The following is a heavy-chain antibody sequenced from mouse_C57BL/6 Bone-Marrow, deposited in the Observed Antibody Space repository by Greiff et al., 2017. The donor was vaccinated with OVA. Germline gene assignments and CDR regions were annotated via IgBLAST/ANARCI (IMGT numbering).Heavy chain of an antibody. Sequence: QVHVKQSGAELVKPGASVKISCKASGYAFSSYWMNWVKQRPGKGLEWIGQIYPGDGDTNYNGKFKGKATLTADKSSSTAYMQLSSLTSEDSAVYFCARHDGYYERPWFAYWGQGTLVTVSA. J-gene: IGHJ3*01. V-gene: IGHV1-80*01. D-gene: IGHD2-3*01. CDR1: GYAFSSYW. CDR3: ARHDGYYERPWFAY. CDR2: IYPGDGDT.